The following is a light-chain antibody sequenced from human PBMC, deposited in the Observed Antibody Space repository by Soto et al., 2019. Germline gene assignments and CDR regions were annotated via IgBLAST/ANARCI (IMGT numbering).Light chain of an antibody. CDR3: QQYGSSPRT. CDR2: GTS. Sequence: VLSQSPGRVSLSPGERATLSCRASQSVPSTYFAWYQQKPGQPPRLLISGTSNRAGGVPDRFSGSGSGTDFTLTISRLEPEDFAVYYCQQYGSSPRTFGQGTKVDIK. CDR1: QSVPSTY. V-gene: IGKV3-20*01. J-gene: IGKJ1*01.